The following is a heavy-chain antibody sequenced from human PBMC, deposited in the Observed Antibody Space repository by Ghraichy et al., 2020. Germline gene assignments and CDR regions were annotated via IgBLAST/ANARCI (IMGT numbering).Heavy chain of an antibody. CDR3: ARDTNSNSGSITNWFDP. D-gene: IGHD2/OR15-2a*01. V-gene: IGHV3-21*01. Sequence: GGSLRLSCAASGFTFSSYNMNWVRQAPGKGLEWVSSISGSSDYIYYADSVRGRFTISRDNAKRSLYLQMNSLRAKDTAVYYCARDTNSNSGSITNWFDPWGQGTLVTVSS. CDR2: ISGSSDYI. J-gene: IGHJ5*02. CDR1: GFTFSSYN.